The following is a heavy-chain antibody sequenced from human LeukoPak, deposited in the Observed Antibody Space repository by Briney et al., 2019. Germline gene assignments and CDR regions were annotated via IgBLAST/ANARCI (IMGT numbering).Heavy chain of an antibody. Sequence: GGSLRLSCAASGFTFNSYGMNWVRQAPGKGLEWVSYISSSRYTIYYADSVKGRFTISRDNAKNSLFLQMNSLRAEDTAIYYCTKDGRAKIVVVVAAKGRPYYFDYWGQGTLVTVSS. D-gene: IGHD2-15*01. CDR2: ISSSRYTI. J-gene: IGHJ4*02. CDR1: GFTFNSYG. V-gene: IGHV3-48*01. CDR3: TKDGRAKIVVVVAAKGRPYYFDY.